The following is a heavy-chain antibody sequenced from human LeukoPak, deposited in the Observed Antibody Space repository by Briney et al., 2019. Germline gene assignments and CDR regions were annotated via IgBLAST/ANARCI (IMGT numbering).Heavy chain of an antibody. V-gene: IGHV4-39*07. J-gene: IGHJ4*02. Sequence: SETLSLTCTVSGGSISSSSYYWGWIRQPPGKGLEWIGSIYYSGSTYYNPSLKGRVTISVDTSKNQFSLKLSSVTAADTAVYYCARGADESSSWLPFDYWGQGTLVTVSS. CDR3: ARGADESSSWLPFDY. D-gene: IGHD6-13*01. CDR2: IYYSGST. CDR1: GGSISSSSYY.